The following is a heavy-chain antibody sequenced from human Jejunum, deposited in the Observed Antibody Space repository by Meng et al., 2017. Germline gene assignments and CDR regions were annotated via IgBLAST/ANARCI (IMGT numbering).Heavy chain of an antibody. Sequence: QVQLVESGGGVVQPGKALRRSCAASGCSFSSYGMYWVRQAPGKGLEWVAVIWYDGSNEYYAESVEGRFTISRDNSKNAVYLQMNSLRADDTAVYYCARDPKYCSGGSCYAGFVDYWGQGTLVTVSS. CDR2: IWYDGSNE. D-gene: IGHD2-15*01. CDR3: ARDPKYCSGGSCYAGFVDY. CDR1: GCSFSSYG. V-gene: IGHV3-33*01. J-gene: IGHJ4*02.